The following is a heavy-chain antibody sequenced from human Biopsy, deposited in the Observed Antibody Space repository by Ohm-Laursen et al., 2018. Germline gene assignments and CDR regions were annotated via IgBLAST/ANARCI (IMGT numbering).Heavy chain of an antibody. D-gene: IGHD3-10*01. CDR3: TRDTTYYGGTTYYDALDV. J-gene: IGHJ3*01. CDR2: IKRDGSQS. V-gene: IGHV3-7*01. Sequence: SLRLSCAASGFTFSTYWMTWVRQAPGKGLEWVANIKRDGSQSNHADSVKGRFTISRDNAKNSLYLQMNSLRAEDTAVYYCTRDTTYYGGTTYYDALDVWGQGTTVTVSS. CDR1: GFTFSTYW.